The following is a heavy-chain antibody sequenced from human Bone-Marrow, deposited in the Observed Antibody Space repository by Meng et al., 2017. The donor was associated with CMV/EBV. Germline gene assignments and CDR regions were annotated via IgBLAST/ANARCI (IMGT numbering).Heavy chain of an antibody. J-gene: IGHJ6*02. Sequence: GGSLRLSCAASGFTFSDARMNWVRQAPGKGLEWVGRIKSKTDGGTTDYAASVKGRFTISRDNAKNSLYLQMNSLRAEDTAVYYCAKVPEYQLLYGFSRYYYGMDVWGQGTTVTVSS. CDR2: IKSKTDGGTT. V-gene: IGHV3-15*01. CDR3: AKVPEYQLLYGFSRYYYGMDV. D-gene: IGHD2-2*02. CDR1: GFTFSDAR.